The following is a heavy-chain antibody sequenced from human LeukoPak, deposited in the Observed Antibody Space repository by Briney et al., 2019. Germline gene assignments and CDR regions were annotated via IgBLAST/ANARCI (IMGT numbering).Heavy chain of an antibody. CDR2: IIPIFGTA. J-gene: IGHJ4*02. V-gene: IGHV1-69*05. CDR1: GGTFSSYA. Sequence: SVKVSCKASGGTFSSYAISWVRQAPGQGLEWMGGIIPIFGTANYAQKFQGRVTITTDESTSTAYMELRSLRSEDTAVYYCARDDDYGDYLGDYWGQGTLVTVSS. CDR3: ARDDDYGDYLGDY. D-gene: IGHD4-17*01.